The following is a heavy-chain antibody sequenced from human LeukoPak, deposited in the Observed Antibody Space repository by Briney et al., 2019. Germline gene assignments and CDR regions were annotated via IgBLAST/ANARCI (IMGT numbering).Heavy chain of an antibody. V-gene: IGHV4-59*12. J-gene: IGHJ1*01. D-gene: IGHD3-22*01. CDR1: GGSISSYY. Sequence: SETLSLTCTVSGGSISSYYWGWVRQPPGKGLEWIGSIHHSDGTNHNPSLKSRVTISVDTSKNQFSLKLISVTAADTAVYYCVETPNYYYDSSGYLRWGQGTLVTVSS. CDR2: IHHSDGT. CDR3: VETPNYYYDSSGYLR.